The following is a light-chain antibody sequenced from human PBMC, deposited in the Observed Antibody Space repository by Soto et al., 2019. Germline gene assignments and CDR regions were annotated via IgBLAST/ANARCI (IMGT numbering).Light chain of an antibody. CDR2: DST. Sequence: EIVLTQSPATLSLSPGERATLSCRTSQNVSTSLAWYQQKPGQPPRLVVYDSTLRANGVPDRFGGSRSGTEFTLTINNLEPEDFAVYYCQQRNVWPPITFGQGTRLEIK. V-gene: IGKV3-11*01. CDR3: QQRNVWPPIT. J-gene: IGKJ5*01. CDR1: QNVSTS.